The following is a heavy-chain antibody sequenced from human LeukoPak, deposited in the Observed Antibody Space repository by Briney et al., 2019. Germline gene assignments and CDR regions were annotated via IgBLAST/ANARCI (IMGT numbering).Heavy chain of an antibody. J-gene: IGHJ4*02. D-gene: IGHD2-15*01. CDR3: AGGEGYCSGGSCLALDY. CDR2: XXPIFGTA. CDR1: GGTFSSYA. Sequence: ASVKVSCKASGGTFSSYAISWGRQAPGQGLEWXXXXXPIFGTANYAQKFQGRVTITADKSTSTAYMELRSLRSEDTAVYYCAGGEGYCSGGSCLALDYWGQGTLVTVSS. V-gene: IGHV1-69*06.